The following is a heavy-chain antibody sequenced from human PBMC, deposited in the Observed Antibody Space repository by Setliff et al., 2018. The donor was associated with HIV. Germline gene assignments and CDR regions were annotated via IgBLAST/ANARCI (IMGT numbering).Heavy chain of an antibody. CDR2: VYYTGES. D-gene: IGHD4-4*01. Sequence: SETLSLTCSVYGGSISRGGRYWGWIRQHPGRGLEWLGYVYYTGESFYKPSLGGRVTILQDKSKNQFSLELRSVTAADTAVYYCASATVGGASAFDSWGPGTLVTVSS. CDR1: GGSISRGGRY. J-gene: IGHJ4*02. V-gene: IGHV4-31*03. CDR3: ASATVGGASAFDS.